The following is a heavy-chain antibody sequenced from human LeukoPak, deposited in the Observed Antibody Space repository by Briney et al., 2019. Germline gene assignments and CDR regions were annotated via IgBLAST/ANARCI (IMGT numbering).Heavy chain of an antibody. V-gene: IGHV3-30-3*01. CDR2: ISYDGSNK. Sequence: GRSLRLSCAASGFTLSSYAMHWVRHAPGKGLEWVAVISYDGSNKYYADSVKGRFTISRDNSKNTLYLQMNSLRAEDTAVYYCARDGRYCSSTTCYIDYYYGMDVWGQGTTVTVSS. J-gene: IGHJ6*02. CDR3: ARDGRYCSSTTCYIDYYYGMDV. D-gene: IGHD2-2*02. CDR1: GFTLSSYA.